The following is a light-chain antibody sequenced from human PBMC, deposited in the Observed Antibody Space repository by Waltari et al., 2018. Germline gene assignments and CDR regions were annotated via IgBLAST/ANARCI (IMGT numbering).Light chain of an antibody. CDR2: AAS. Sequence: DIQMTQSPSSLSASVGDRVTVTCRASQSISTYLNWYQQKPGNAPKLLIYAASTLQSGVPSRFSGSGSGTHFTLTISSLQPEDFATYYCQESYNTPPTFGQGTKVEIK. J-gene: IGKJ1*01. CDR3: QESYNTPPT. V-gene: IGKV1-39*01. CDR1: QSISTY.